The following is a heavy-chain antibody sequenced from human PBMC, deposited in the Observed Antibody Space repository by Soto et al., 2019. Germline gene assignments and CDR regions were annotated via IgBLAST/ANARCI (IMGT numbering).Heavy chain of an antibody. CDR1: GFTFSSYA. J-gene: IGHJ4*02. D-gene: IGHD4-17*01. CDR2: ISGSGGST. Sequence: GESLKISCAASGFTFSSYAMSWVRQAPGKGLEWVSAISGSGGSTYYADSVKGRFTISRDNSKNTLYLQMNSLRAEDTAVYYCAKDDGEGTTASYFDYWGQGTLVTVSS. CDR3: AKDDGEGTTASYFDY. V-gene: IGHV3-23*01.